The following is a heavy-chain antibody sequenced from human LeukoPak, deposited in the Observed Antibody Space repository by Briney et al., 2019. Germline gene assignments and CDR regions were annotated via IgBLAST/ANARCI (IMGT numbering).Heavy chain of an antibody. D-gene: IGHD5-24*01. CDR3: VRVRRDGHFDY. V-gene: IGHV3-74*01. CDR1: GFTFSTYW. CDR2: INSDGSST. Sequence: GGSLRLSCAASGFTFSTYWMRWVRQAPGKGLVWVSRINSDGSSTNYADSVKGRFTISRDNAKNTLYLQMNSLRAEDTAVYYCVRVRRDGHFDYWGQGTLVTVSP. J-gene: IGHJ4*02.